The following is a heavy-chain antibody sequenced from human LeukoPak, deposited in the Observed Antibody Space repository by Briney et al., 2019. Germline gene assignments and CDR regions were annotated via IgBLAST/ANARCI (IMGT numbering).Heavy chain of an antibody. Sequence: GGSLRLSCAASGFTFDDYAMHWVRQAPGKGLERVSGISWNSGSIGYADSVKGRFTISRDNAKNSLYLQMNSLRAEDTALYYCAKDGAHSSGWYELDYWGQGTLVTVSS. D-gene: IGHD6-19*01. CDR2: ISWNSGSI. CDR3: AKDGAHSSGWYELDY. CDR1: GFTFDDYA. V-gene: IGHV3-9*01. J-gene: IGHJ4*02.